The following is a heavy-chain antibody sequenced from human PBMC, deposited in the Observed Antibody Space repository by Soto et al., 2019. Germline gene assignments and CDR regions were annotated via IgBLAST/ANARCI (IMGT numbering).Heavy chain of an antibody. Sequence: ASVKVSCKASGGTFSSYAISWVRQAPGQGLEWMGGIIPIFGTANYAQKFQGRVTITADESTSTAYMELSSLRSEDTAVYYCARKGHRGPRDAFDIWGQGTMVTVSS. CDR2: IIPIFGTA. J-gene: IGHJ3*02. CDR3: ARKGHRGPRDAFDI. V-gene: IGHV1-69*13. CDR1: GGTFSSYA. D-gene: IGHD6-25*01.